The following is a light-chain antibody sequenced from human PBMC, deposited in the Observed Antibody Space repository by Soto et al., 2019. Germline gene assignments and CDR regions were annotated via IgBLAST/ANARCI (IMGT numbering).Light chain of an antibody. CDR1: SSDVGGYNY. CDR2: EVS. CDR3: SSYTSSTAYV. Sequence: QAASVSGSPGQSITISCTGTSSDVGGYNYVSWYQLHPGKAPKLMVYEVSNRPSGVSNRFSGSKSGNTASLTISGLQAEDEADYYCSSYTSSTAYVFGTGTQLTVL. V-gene: IGLV2-14*01. J-gene: IGLJ1*01.